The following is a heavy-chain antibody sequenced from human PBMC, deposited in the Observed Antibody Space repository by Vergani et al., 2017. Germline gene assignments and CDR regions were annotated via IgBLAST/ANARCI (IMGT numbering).Heavy chain of an antibody. V-gene: IGHV1-69*12. CDR1: GGTFSSYA. CDR3: ARHQSDYDSSGYYLGWFDP. CDR2: IIPIFGTA. Sequence: QVQLVQSGAEVKKPGSSLKVSCKASGGTFSSYAISWVRQAPGQGLEGMGGIIPIFGTANYAQKFQGRVTITADESTSTAYMELSSLRSEETAGYYCARHQSDYDSSGYYLGWFDPWGQGTLVTVSS. D-gene: IGHD3-22*01. J-gene: IGHJ5*02.